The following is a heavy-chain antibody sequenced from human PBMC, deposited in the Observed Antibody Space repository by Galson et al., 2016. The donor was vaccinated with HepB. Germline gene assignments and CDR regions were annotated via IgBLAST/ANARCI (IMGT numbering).Heavy chain of an antibody. CDR2: IWYDESEK. CDR3: AKDLEVRMATKYYFEY. D-gene: IGHD5-24*01. J-gene: IGHJ4*02. Sequence: SLRLSCAVSGFRLRDYGMHWVRQTPDKGLEWLSVIWYDESEKYYADSVKGRFTISRDNSKNTLYLQMHSLRVEDTGMYYCAKDLEVRMATKYYFEYWGLGTLVTVSS. CDR1: GFRLRDYG. V-gene: IGHV3-33*06.